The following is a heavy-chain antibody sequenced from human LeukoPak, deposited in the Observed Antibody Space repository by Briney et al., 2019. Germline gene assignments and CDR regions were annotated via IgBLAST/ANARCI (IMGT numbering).Heavy chain of an antibody. Sequence: PGGSLRLSCAASGFTFSRYDMRWVRQAPGKGLESVSAIGTVGDTYYAVSVKGRFTNSRENAKNSLYLQINSLRAGDTAVYYCARAGSGNRWANFGMHGWLQGGTVTDCS. V-gene: IGHV3-13*01. CDR3: ARAGSGNRWANFGMHG. J-gene: IGHJ6*02. D-gene: IGHD1-1*01. CDR1: GFTFSRYD. CDR2: IGTVGDT.